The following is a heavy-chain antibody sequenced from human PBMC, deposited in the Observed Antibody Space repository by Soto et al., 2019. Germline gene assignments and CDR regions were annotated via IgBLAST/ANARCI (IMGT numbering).Heavy chain of an antibody. V-gene: IGHV3-30*18. CDR2: ISYDGSYK. CDR3: AKDRGGNSYGYYYYYGMDV. CDR1: GFTFSSYG. Sequence: QVQLVESGGGVVQPGRSLRLSCAASGFTFSSYGMHWVRQAPGKGLEWVAVISYDGSYKFYADSVKGRFTISRDNSKNTLYLQMNSLRAEDTAVYYCAKDRGGNSYGYYYYYGMDVWGQGTTVSVSS. J-gene: IGHJ6*02. D-gene: IGHD5-18*01.